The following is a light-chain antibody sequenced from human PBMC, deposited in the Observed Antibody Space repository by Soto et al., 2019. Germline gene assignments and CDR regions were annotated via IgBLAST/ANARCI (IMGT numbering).Light chain of an antibody. J-gene: IGLJ1*01. V-gene: IGLV2-11*01. CDR2: DVS. CDR1: SSDVGAYNH. Sequence: QSALTQPRSVSGSPGQSVTISCTGTSSDVGAYNHVSWYQQHPGKAPKLMIYDVSKRPSGVPDRFSGSKSGNTASLTISGLQAEDESDYYCCSFAGSPYVFGTGTNSPS. CDR3: CSFAGSPYV.